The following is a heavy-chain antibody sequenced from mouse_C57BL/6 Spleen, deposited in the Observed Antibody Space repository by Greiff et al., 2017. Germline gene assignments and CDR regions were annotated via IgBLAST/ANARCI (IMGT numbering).Heavy chain of an antibody. CDR3: AREDYYGSSYDWYFDV. J-gene: IGHJ1*03. D-gene: IGHD1-1*01. V-gene: IGHV1-72*01. CDR1: GYTFTSYW. CDR2: IDPNSGGT. Sequence: QVHVKQSGAELVKPGASVKLSCKASGYTFTSYWMHWVKQRPGRGLEWIGRIDPNSGGTKYNEKFKSKATLTVDKPSSTAYMQLSSLTSEDSAVYYCAREDYYGSSYDWYFDVWGTGTTVTVSS.